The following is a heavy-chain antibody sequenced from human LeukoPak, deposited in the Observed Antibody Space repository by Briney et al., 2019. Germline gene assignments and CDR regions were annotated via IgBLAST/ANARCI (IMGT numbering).Heavy chain of an antibody. CDR1: GYTFTSYG. CDR2: ISAYNGNT. J-gene: IGHJ4*02. V-gene: IGHV1-18*01. Sequence: GASVKVSCKASGYTFTSYGISWVRQAPGQGLEWMGWISAYNGNTNYAQKLQGRVTMTTDTSTSTAYMELRSLRSDDTAVYYCARRAYYYDSSGYYXEGPFXYWGQGTLVTVSS. CDR3: ARRAYYYDSSGYYXEGPFXY. D-gene: IGHD3-22*01.